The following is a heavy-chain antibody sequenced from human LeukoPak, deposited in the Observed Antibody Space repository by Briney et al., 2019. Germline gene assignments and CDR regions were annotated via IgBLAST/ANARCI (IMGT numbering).Heavy chain of an antibody. CDR2: ISGSGGST. CDR3: AKEYYYDSSGENAFDI. Sequence: GGSLRLSCAASGFTFSSYAMSWVRQAPGKGLEWVSAISGSGGSTYYADSVKGRFTISRDNSKNTLYLQMNSLRAEDTAVYYCAKEYYYDSSGENAFDIWGQGTMVTVS. CDR1: GFTFSSYA. J-gene: IGHJ3*02. D-gene: IGHD3-22*01. V-gene: IGHV3-23*01.